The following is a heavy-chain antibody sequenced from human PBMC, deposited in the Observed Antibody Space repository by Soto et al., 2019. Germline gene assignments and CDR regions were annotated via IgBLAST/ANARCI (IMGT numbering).Heavy chain of an antibody. CDR1: GGSVSSGSYY. J-gene: IGHJ6*02. Sequence: QVQLQESGPGLVKPSETLSLTCTVSGGSVSSGSYYWSWIRQPPGKGLEWIGYIYYSGSTNYNPSPNSRVTISVDTSRNQFSLKLSSVTAADTAVYYCARDGRYYDSSGYSDYYYYGMDVWGQGTTVTVSS. D-gene: IGHD3-22*01. V-gene: IGHV4-61*01. CDR2: IYYSGST. CDR3: ARDGRYYDSSGYSDYYYYGMDV.